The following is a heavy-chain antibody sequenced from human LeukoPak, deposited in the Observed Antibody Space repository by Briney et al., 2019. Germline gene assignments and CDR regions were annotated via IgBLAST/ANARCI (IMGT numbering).Heavy chain of an antibody. CDR1: GFTFSSYS. D-gene: IGHD2-15*01. Sequence: PGGSLRLSCAASGFTFSSYSMNWVRQAPGKGLEWVSSISSSSSYIYYADSVKGRFTISRDNAKNSLYLQMNSLRAEDTAVYYCARDEGWYHAFDIWGQGTMVTVPS. CDR3: ARDEGWYHAFDI. CDR2: ISSSSSYI. J-gene: IGHJ3*02. V-gene: IGHV3-21*01.